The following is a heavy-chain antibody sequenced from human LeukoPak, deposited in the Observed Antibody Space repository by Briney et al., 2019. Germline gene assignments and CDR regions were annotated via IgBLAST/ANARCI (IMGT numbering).Heavy chain of an antibody. CDR3: ARHSLSWFDP. V-gene: IGHV4-59*08. CDR1: GGSISSYF. CDR2: LYYSGST. J-gene: IGHJ5*02. Sequence: KPSETLSLTCTVSGGSISSYFWSWIRQSPGKGLEWIGYLYYSGSTYYNPSLKSRVTISVDTSKNQFSLKLSSVTAADTAVYYCARHSLSWFDPWGQGTLVTVSS.